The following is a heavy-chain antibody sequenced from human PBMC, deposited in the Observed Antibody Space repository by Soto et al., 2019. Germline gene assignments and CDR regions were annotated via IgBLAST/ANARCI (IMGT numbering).Heavy chain of an antibody. CDR2: IYWDDDK. J-gene: IGHJ5*02. Sequence: QITLKESGPTLVKPTQTLTLTCTFSGFSLTTSGVGVGWIRQPPGKALEWLALIYWDDDKRYSPSLKSRLTIATDTSKTPVVLTMPTMNPADTATYFWSYRTTTGTRWFDPWGQGTLVTVSS. D-gene: IGHD4-17*01. CDR1: GFSLTTSGVG. CDR3: SYRTTTGTRWFDP. V-gene: IGHV2-5*02.